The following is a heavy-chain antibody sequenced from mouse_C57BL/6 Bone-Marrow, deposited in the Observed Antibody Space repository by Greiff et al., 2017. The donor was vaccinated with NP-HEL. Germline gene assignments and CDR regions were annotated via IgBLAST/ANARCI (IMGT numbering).Heavy chain of an antibody. CDR3: ARSGDY. CDR1: GYTFTSYW. CDR2: IDPSDSYT. D-gene: IGHD1-3*01. J-gene: IGHJ2*01. V-gene: IGHV1-50*01. Sequence: VQLQQPGAELVKPGASVKLSCKASGYTFTSYWMQWVKQRPGQGLEWIGEIDPSDSYTNYNQKFKGKATLTVDTSSSPAYMQLSSLTSEDSAVYYCARSGDYWGQGTTLTVSS.